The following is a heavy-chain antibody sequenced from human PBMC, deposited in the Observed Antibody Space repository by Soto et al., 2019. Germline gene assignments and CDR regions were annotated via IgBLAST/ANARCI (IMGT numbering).Heavy chain of an antibody. D-gene: IGHD3-9*01. CDR3: AGNWDFDWLQYYFDY. CDR1: GFTFSSYA. Sequence: GGSLRLSCAASGFTFSSYAMSWVRQAPGKGLEWVSAISGSGGSTYYADSVKGRFTISRDNSKNTLYLQMNGLRAEDTAVYYCAGNWDFDWLQYYFDYWGQGTLVTVSS. V-gene: IGHV3-23*01. CDR2: ISGSGGST. J-gene: IGHJ4*02.